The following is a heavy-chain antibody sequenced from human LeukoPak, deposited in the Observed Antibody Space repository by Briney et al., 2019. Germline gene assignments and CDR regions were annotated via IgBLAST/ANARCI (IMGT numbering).Heavy chain of an antibody. D-gene: IGHD6-19*01. CDR2: MNPNSGNT. CDR3: ARGRKSSGWYAGDY. Sequence: ASVKVSCKASGGTFSSYAISWVRQAPGQGLEWMGWMNPNSGNTAYVQKFQGRVTMTRNTSISTAYMELSSLRSEDTAVYYCARGRKSSGWYAGDYWGQGTLVTVSS. V-gene: IGHV1-8*02. J-gene: IGHJ4*02. CDR1: GGTFSSYA.